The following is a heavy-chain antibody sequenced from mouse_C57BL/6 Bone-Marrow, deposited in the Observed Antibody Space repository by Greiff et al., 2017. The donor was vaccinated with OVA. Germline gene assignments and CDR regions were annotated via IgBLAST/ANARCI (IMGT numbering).Heavy chain of an antibody. Sequence: VQLQQSGPELVKPGASVKMSCKASGYTFTDYNMHWVQQSHGKSLEWISYINPNTGGTSYNQKLKGKATLTLNKSSNTAYMELLILTSEVSAVYYFASFIIYYYWGRYFDVWGTGTTVTVSS. D-gene: IGHD1-1*01. CDR3: ASFIIYYYWGRYFDV. CDR2: INPNTGGT. CDR1: GYTFTDYN. J-gene: IGHJ1*03. V-gene: IGHV1-22*01.